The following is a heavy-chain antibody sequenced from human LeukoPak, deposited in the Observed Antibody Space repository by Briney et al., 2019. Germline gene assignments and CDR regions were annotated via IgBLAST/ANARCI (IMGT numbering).Heavy chain of an antibody. D-gene: IGHD4-11*01. J-gene: IGHJ3*02. V-gene: IGHV3-33*01. CDR3: ARGRGNDYTDAFDI. Sequence: GRSLRLSCAASGFTFSNYGMHWVRQAPGKGLEWVAVIWYDGSNKYYADSVKGRFTISRDNSKNTLYLQVNSLRAEDTAVYYCARGRGNDYTDAFDIWGQGTMVTVSS. CDR1: GFTFSNYG. CDR2: IWYDGSNK.